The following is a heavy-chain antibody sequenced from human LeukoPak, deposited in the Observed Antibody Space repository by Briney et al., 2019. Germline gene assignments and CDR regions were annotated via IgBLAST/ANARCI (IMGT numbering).Heavy chain of an antibody. CDR2: IYPGDSDT. D-gene: IGHD3-10*01. Sequence: GESLKISCKGSGYSFTSYWIGWVRQMPGKGLEWMGIIYPGDSDTRYSPSFQGQVTISADKSISTAYLQWSSLKASDTAMYYCARQHRFGELLLQQDYYYMDVWGKGTTVTVSS. CDR3: ARQHRFGELLLQQDYYYMDV. V-gene: IGHV5-51*01. J-gene: IGHJ6*03. CDR1: GYSFTSYW.